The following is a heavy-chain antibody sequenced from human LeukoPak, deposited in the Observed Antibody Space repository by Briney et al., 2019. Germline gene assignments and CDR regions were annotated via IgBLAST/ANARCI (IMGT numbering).Heavy chain of an antibody. J-gene: IGHJ6*03. CDR3: AREVGDYQLGYYYMDV. D-gene: IGHD4-17*01. Sequence: PGESLRLSCAVSGYTFSDYYKSCMRQAPAEGRVGVSYISSSGSHIYYTASVKGRVTISRNNAKNSLYLQMNSLRAEDTAVYYCAREVGDYQLGYYYMDVWGKGTTVTVSS. CDR1: GYTFSDYY. CDR2: ISSSGSHI. V-gene: IGHV3-11*04.